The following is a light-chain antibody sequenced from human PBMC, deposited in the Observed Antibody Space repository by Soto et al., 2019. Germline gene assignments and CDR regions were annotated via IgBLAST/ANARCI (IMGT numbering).Light chain of an antibody. V-gene: IGLV1-47*01. J-gene: IGLJ3*02. CDR2: RNN. Sequence: QSVLTQPPSASGTPGQRVTISCSGSSSNIGSDYVYWYQQLPGTAPKHLIYRNNQRPSVGPDRFSGSKSGTSASLAISGLRSEDEADYYCATWDDSMSVWVFGGGTKLTVL. CDR3: ATWDDSMSVWV. CDR1: SSNIGSDY.